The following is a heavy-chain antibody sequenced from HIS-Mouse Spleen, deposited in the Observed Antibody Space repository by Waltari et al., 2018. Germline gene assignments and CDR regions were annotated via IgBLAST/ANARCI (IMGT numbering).Heavy chain of an antibody. Sequence: SSYGMHWVRQAPGKGLEWVAVIWYDGSNKYYADSVKGRFTISRDNSKNTLYLQMNSLRAEDTAVYYCAKDREEGLELLDYWGQGTLVTVSS. CDR3: AKDREEGLELLDY. CDR2: IWYDGSNK. V-gene: IGHV3-33*06. J-gene: IGHJ4*02. CDR1: SSYG. D-gene: IGHD1-7*01.